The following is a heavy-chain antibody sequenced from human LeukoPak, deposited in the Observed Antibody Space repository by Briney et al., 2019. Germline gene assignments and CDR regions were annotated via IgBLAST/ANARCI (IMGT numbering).Heavy chain of an antibody. Sequence: GGSLRLSCTASGFTFSDYYMGWIRQAPGKGLEWVSYISSSGTTIYYADSVKGRFTISRDNAKKSLYLQMNSLRAEDTAVYYCARDFYDYGDFPGYWGQGTLVTVSS. D-gene: IGHD4-17*01. V-gene: IGHV3-11*04. CDR1: GFTFSDYY. CDR2: ISSSGTTI. J-gene: IGHJ4*02. CDR3: ARDFYDYGDFPGY.